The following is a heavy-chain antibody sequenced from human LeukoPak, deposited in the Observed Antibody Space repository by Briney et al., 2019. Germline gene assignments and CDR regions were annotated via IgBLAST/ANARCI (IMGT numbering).Heavy chain of an antibody. J-gene: IGHJ6*02. Sequence: ASVKVSCKASGYTFTSYAMNWVRQAPGQGLEWMGWINTNTGNPTYAQGFTGRFVFSLDTSVSTAYLQISSLKAEDTAVYYCARSHSSSWIYYYYGMDVWGQGTTVTVSS. D-gene: IGHD6-13*01. CDR3: ARSHSSSWIYYYYGMDV. V-gene: IGHV7-4-1*02. CDR2: INTNTGNP. CDR1: GYTFTSYA.